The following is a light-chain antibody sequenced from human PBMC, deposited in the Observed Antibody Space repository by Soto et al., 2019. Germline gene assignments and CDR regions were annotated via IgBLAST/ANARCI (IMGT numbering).Light chain of an antibody. CDR2: EVF. CDR3: SSYTSSNTLV. CDR1: SNDVGAFDY. Sequence: QSALTQPASVSASPGQSISLSCTGTSNDVGAFDYVSWYQQHPGKAPKLIIFEVFNRPSGVSTRFSGSKSGSTASLTISGLQAEDEAEYYCSSYTSSNTLVFGGGTKLTVL. J-gene: IGLJ2*01. V-gene: IGLV2-14*01.